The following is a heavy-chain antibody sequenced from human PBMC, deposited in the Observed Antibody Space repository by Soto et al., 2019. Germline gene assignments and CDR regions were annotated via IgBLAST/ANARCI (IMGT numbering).Heavy chain of an antibody. J-gene: IGHJ4*02. Sequence: PWGSLRLSCAASGFTFSSYGMHWVRQAPGKGLEWVAVIWFDGNNKYYADSVKGRFTISRDNSKNTLFLQMNSLRAEDTAVYYCARDSVPDIIRGYFDYWGQGTLVTVSS. CDR3: ARDSVPDIIRGYFDY. CDR1: GFTFSSYG. D-gene: IGHD3-10*01. V-gene: IGHV3-33*01. CDR2: IWFDGNNK.